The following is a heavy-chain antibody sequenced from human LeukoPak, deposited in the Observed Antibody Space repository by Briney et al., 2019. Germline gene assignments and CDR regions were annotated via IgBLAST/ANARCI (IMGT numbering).Heavy chain of an antibody. J-gene: IGHJ4*02. CDR3: ARDPPFIIGTTFFDY. D-gene: IGHD1-20*01. CDR2: VSSSGRTK. CDR1: GFTFSSYE. V-gene: IGHV3-48*03. Sequence: PGGSLRLSCATSGFTFSSYEMNWVRQAPGKGLEWVSFVSSSGRTKYYADSVKGRFTISRDNAKNSLYLQMNSLRAEDTAVYYCARDPPFIIGTTFFDYWGQGTLVTVSS.